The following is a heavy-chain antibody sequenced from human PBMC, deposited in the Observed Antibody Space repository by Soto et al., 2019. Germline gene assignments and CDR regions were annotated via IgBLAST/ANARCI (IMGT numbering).Heavy chain of an antibody. D-gene: IGHD2-2*01. V-gene: IGHV3-21*01. CDR1: GFTFSSYS. Sequence: LRLSCAASGFTFSSYSMNWVRQAPGKGLEWVSSISSSSSYIYYADSVKGRFTISRDNAKNSLYLQMNSLRAEDTAVYYCARDIESDIVVVPAAILVDAFDIWGQGTMVTVSS. CDR3: ARDIESDIVVVPAAILVDAFDI. J-gene: IGHJ3*02. CDR2: ISSSSSYI.